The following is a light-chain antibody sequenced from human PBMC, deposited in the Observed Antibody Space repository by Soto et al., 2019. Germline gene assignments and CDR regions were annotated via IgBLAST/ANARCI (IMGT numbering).Light chain of an antibody. CDR1: KRFRSN. CDR3: TQRSTWPWT. V-gene: IGKV3-11*01. Sequence: IVLTQSPATLSLSPGERATLSCRAGKRFRSNLAWYQQKPGRAPGLLTSDASNRATGIPAKFSGSGSGTDFTLTISSLEPEDFAVYYCTQRSTWPWTSGQGTKVEIK. CDR2: DAS. J-gene: IGKJ1*01.